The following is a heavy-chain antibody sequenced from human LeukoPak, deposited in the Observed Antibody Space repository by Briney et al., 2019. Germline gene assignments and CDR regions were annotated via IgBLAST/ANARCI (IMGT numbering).Heavy chain of an antibody. CDR3: ASVTGYYDSKDGTKNAFDI. D-gene: IGHD3-22*01. CDR1: GYTFTYRY. CDR2: ITPFNGNT. Sequence: ASVKVSCKASGYTFTYRYLHWVRQAPGQALEWMGWITPFNGNTNYAQKFQDRVTITRDRSMSTAYMELSSLRSEDTAMYYCASVTGYYDSKDGTKNAFDIWGQGTMVTVSS. J-gene: IGHJ3*02. V-gene: IGHV1-45*02.